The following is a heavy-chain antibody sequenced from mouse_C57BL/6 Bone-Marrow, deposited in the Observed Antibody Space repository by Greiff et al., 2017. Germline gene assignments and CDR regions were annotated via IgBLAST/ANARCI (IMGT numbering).Heavy chain of an antibody. Sequence: EVQLVESGGGLVQSGRSLRLSCATSGFTFSDFYMEWVRQAPGKGLEWIAASRNKANDYTTEYSASVKGRFIVSRDTSQSILYLQMNALRAEDTAIYYCARDNYGSAMDYWGQGTSVTVSS. CDR1: GFTFSDFY. CDR3: ARDNYGSAMDY. J-gene: IGHJ4*01. V-gene: IGHV7-1*01. CDR2: SRNKANDYTT. D-gene: IGHD1-1*01.